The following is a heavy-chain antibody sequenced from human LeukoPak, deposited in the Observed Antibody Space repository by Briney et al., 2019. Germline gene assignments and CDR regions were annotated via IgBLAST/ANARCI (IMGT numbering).Heavy chain of an antibody. Sequence: GGSLRLSCAASGFTFRSYSMNWVRQAPGKGLDWISYITSSSSSIFYADSVKGRFTISRDNGKNSLYLQMNSLRVEDTAVYYCASPKASTYYDFWSGLDYWGQGTLVTVSS. D-gene: IGHD3-3*01. CDR3: ASPKASTYYDFWSGLDY. J-gene: IGHJ4*02. CDR2: ITSSSSSI. CDR1: GFTFRSYS. V-gene: IGHV3-48*01.